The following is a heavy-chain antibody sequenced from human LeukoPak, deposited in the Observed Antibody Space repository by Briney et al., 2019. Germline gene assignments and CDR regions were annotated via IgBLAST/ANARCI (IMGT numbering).Heavy chain of an antibody. CDR1: GFTFGRYW. Sequence: QPGGSLRPSCAASGFTFGRYWMHWLRQAPGEGLVWVSRISTDGSTTTYADSVKGRFTISRDNGKNTLYLQMNSLIAEDTAVYYCASYLTSIPSGMDVWGQGTTVTVSS. CDR3: ASYLTSIPSGMDV. D-gene: IGHD2/OR15-2a*01. V-gene: IGHV3-74*01. J-gene: IGHJ6*02. CDR2: ISTDGSTT.